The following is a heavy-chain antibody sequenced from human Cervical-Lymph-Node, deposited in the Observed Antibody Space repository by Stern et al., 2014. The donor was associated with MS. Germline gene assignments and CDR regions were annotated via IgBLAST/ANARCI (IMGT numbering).Heavy chain of an antibody. V-gene: IGHV3-33*01. Sequence: VQLVESGGGAVQPGRSLRLSCATSGFTFSGYGMYWVRQAPGKGLGWVAISLSDGTKEDYADSVKGRFTISRDNSKNTLYLQMTSLRAEDTAVYYCARDDRTSWYGGMPHWGQGTLVTVSS. D-gene: IGHD6-13*01. CDR3: ARDDRTSWYGGMPH. J-gene: IGHJ4*02. CDR2: SLSDGTKE. CDR1: GFTFSGYG.